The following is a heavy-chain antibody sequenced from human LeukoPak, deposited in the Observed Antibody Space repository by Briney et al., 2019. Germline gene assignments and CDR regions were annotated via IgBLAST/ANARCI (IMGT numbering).Heavy chain of an antibody. CDR1: GGSISSYY. J-gene: IGHJ4*02. CDR3: ARGCSSTSHRYIDY. V-gene: IGHV4-34*01. D-gene: IGHD2-2*01. Sequence: SETLSLTCTVSGGSISSYYWSWIRQPPGKGLEWIGEINHSGSTNYNPSLKSRVTISVDTSKNQFSLKLSSVTAADTAVYYCARGCSSTSHRYIDYWGQGTLVTVSS. CDR2: INHSGST.